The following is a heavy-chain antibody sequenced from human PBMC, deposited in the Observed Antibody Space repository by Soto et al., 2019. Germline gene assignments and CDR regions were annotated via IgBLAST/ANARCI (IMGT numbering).Heavy chain of an antibody. Sequence: EMQLLESGGGLVQPGGSLRLFCAASGFTFTNYAMPWVRQAPGKGLEWVPTITPPGPTFYGETVKGRFTISRDNSRSTVFLQMNSLRAEDTAMYYCARTDKFNSQSSGWANRFDYWGQGTLVTVSS. D-gene: IGHD6-19*01. CDR1: GFTFTNYA. CDR3: ARTDKFNSQSSGWANRFDY. CDR2: ITPPGPT. V-gene: IGHV3-23*01. J-gene: IGHJ4*02.